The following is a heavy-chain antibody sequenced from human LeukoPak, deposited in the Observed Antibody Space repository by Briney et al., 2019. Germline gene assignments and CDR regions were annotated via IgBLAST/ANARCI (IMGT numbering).Heavy chain of an antibody. J-gene: IGHJ4*02. V-gene: IGHV3-30-3*01. Sequence: PGRSLRLSCAASGFTFSSYAMHWVRQAPGKGLEWVAVISYDGSNKYYADSVKGRFTISRDNSKNTLYLQMNSLRAEDTAVYYCARDDYDSSGIDYWGQGTLVTVSS. CDR3: ARDDYDSSGIDY. CDR2: ISYDGSNK. CDR1: GFTFSSYA. D-gene: IGHD3-22*01.